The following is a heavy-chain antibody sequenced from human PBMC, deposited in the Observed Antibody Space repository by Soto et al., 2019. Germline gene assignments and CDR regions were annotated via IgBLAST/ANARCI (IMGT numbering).Heavy chain of an antibody. J-gene: IGHJ3*02. CDR3: AKDPRATNDAFDI. CDR1: GGTFSSYA. V-gene: IGHV1-69*06. D-gene: IGHD5-12*01. Sequence: ASVKVSCKASGGTFSSYAISWVRQAPGQGLEWMGGIIPIFGTANYAQKFQGRVTITADKSTSTAYMELSSLRSEDTAVYYCAKDPRATNDAFDIWGQGTMVTVSS. CDR2: IIPIFGTA.